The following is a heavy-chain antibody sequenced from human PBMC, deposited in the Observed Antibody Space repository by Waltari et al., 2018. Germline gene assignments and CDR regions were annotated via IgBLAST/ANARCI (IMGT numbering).Heavy chain of an antibody. CDR3: ATYIGASLGTAAFDV. V-gene: IGHV4-39*01. D-gene: IGHD5-12*01. J-gene: IGHJ3*01. CDR2: MAYSGAT. Sequence: GWIWQPAGQGREWIGTMAYSGATYSSPALKSLVTIARDTAENQLSLKLGSVTAADTAVYYCATYIGASLGTAAFDVWGQGTTVTVSS.